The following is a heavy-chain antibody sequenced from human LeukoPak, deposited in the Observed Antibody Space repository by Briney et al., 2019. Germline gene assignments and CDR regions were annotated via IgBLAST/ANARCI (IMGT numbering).Heavy chain of an antibody. Sequence: GGSLRLSCAASGFTFSKYWMLWVRQAPGKGLESVSRINTDGTATTYADSVKGRFTISRDNAQNSLFLQMDSLRPEDTAVYFCATSGGFVLPNAITGNWYMDVWGRGTTVTVSS. CDR1: GFTFSKYW. D-gene: IGHD2-2*01. V-gene: IGHV3-74*01. CDR3: ATSGGFVLPNAITGNWYMDV. J-gene: IGHJ6*03. CDR2: INTDGTAT.